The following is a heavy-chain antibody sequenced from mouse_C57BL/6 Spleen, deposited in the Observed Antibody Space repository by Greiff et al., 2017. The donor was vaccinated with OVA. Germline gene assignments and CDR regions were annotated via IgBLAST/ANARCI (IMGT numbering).Heavy chain of an antibody. V-gene: IGHV1-82*01. D-gene: IGHD1-1*01. CDR1: GYAFSSSW. J-gene: IGHJ2*01. Sequence: ESGPELVKPGASVKISCKASGYAFSSSWMNWVKQRPGKGLEWIGRIYPGDGDTNYNGKFKGKATLTADKSSSTAYMQLSSLTSEDSAVYFCASNYYGSSPYFDYWGQGTTLTVSS. CDR3: ASNYYGSSPYFDY. CDR2: IYPGDGDT.